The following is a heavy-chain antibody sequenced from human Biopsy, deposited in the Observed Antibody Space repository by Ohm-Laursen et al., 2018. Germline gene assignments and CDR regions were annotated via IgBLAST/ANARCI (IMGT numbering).Heavy chain of an antibody. CDR2: IYSGGNT. D-gene: IGHD6-19*01. V-gene: IGHV4-61*01. Sequence: SETLSLTWTVSGDSLTSGPEDWSWIRQSPGQGLEYIGFIYSGGNTNYNPSLKNRVTMSVDTSKNRFYLKLYSVTAADTAVYYCARGRRTSGWPYFDNWGQGALVIVSP. J-gene: IGHJ4*02. CDR1: GDSLTSGPED. CDR3: ARGRRTSGWPYFDN.